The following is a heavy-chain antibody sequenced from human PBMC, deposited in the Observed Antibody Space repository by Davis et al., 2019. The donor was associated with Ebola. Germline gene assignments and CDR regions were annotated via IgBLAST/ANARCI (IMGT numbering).Heavy chain of an antibody. CDR2: IRYDGSNK. Sequence: GGSLRLSCAASGFTFSSYGMHWVRQAPGKGLEWVAFIRYDGSNKYYADSVKGRFTISRDNSKNTLYLQMNSLRAEDTAVYYCARSILWFGELSAFDYWGQGTLVTVSS. D-gene: IGHD3-10*01. CDR3: ARSILWFGELSAFDY. V-gene: IGHV3-30*02. J-gene: IGHJ4*02. CDR1: GFTFSSYG.